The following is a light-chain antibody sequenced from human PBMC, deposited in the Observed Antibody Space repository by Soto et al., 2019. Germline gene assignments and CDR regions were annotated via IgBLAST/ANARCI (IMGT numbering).Light chain of an antibody. CDR2: ATS. CDR3: QQLISYPVT. CDR1: QVLSSGY. J-gene: IGKJ4*01. V-gene: IGKV1-9*01. Sequence: DIPLTQSPSFLSASVGDRVTIPCRARQVLSSGYLAWYQQKPGTAPKLLIYATSMLQSGVSSRFSGSGSGTEFTLTISSLQPEDFATYYCQQLISYPVTFGGGTKVEIK.